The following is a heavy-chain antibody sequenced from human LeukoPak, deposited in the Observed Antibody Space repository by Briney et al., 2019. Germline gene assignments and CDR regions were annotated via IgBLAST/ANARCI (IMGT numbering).Heavy chain of an antibody. Sequence: ASVKVSCKASGYTFTSYGISWVRQATGHGLALMGCISAYNGNTNYAQKLQGRVTMTTDTSTSTAYMELRSLRSDDTAVYYCARIPIVVVVAASRFDPWGQGTLVTVSS. CDR3: ARIPIVVVVAASRFDP. D-gene: IGHD2-15*01. CDR2: ISAYNGNT. V-gene: IGHV1-18*01. CDR1: GYTFTSYG. J-gene: IGHJ5*02.